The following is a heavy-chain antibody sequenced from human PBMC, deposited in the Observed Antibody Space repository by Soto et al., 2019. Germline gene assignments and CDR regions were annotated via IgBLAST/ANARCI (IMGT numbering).Heavy chain of an antibody. CDR2: SYRPGSA. Sequence: QVHLQESGSGLVKPSQNLSLTCTVSGDSISSGGYSWSWIRQPPRKALEWIGYSYRPGSASYSPALKSLVTISVDRSRNQFSLSLSSVTAADTAIYYCARAHYGPSGYYFDSWGQGTLFTVSS. V-gene: IGHV4-30-2*01. D-gene: IGHD3-22*01. J-gene: IGHJ4*02. CDR3: ARAHYGPSGYYFDS. CDR1: GDSISSGGYS.